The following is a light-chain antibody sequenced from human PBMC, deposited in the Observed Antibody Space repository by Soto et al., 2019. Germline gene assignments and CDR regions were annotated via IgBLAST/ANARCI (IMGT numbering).Light chain of an antibody. Sequence: EIVLTQSPATLSLSPWERATLSCRASQSVGSYLGWYQHKPGQAPRLLIYDASNRAPGIPARFSGSGSGTDFTLTIIILDPEDYAVYYCQQRSNWPRGTFGQGTKLEIK. CDR1: QSVGSY. J-gene: IGKJ2*01. CDR2: DAS. CDR3: QQRSNWPRGT. V-gene: IGKV3-11*01.